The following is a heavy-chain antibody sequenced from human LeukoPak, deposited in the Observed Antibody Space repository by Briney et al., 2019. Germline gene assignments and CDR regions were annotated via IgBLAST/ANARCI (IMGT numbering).Heavy chain of an antibody. CDR2: ISYSGTI. D-gene: IGHD6-19*01. J-gene: IGHJ4*02. Sequence: PSETLSLTCSVSGGSISSSSYYWGWIRQPPGKGLEWIGSISYSGTIYYNPSLRSRVTISIDTSKNQISLNLNSVTAADTAVYYCARKGTSSGWDFDFWGQGTLVTVSS. V-gene: IGHV4-39*07. CDR3: ARKGTSSGWDFDF. CDR1: GGSISSSSYY.